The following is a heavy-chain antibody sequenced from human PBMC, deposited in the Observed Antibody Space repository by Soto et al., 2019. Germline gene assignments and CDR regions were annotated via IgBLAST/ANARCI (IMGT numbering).Heavy chain of an antibody. CDR2: ISSGSSYI. Sequence: GGSLRLSCAASGFTFSSYSMNWVRQAPGKGLEWVSSISSGSSYIYYADSVKGRFTISRDNAKNSLYLQMNSLRAEDTAVYYCARDSPSDPDAFDIWGQGTMVTVSS. J-gene: IGHJ3*02. CDR1: GFTFSSYS. V-gene: IGHV3-21*01. CDR3: ARDSPSDPDAFDI.